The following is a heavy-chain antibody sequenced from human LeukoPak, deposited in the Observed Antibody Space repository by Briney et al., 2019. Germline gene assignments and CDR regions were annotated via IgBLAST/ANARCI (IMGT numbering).Heavy chain of an antibody. D-gene: IGHD2-15*01. Sequence: GGSLRLSCAASGFIFSTYGMYWVRQAPGKGLEWVAVISYDGSNKYYADSVKGRFTISRDNSKNTLYLQMNSLRAEDTAVYYCAKGGLIVYWGQGTLVTVSS. CDR3: AKGGLIVY. J-gene: IGHJ4*02. CDR1: GFIFSTYG. V-gene: IGHV3-30*18. CDR2: ISYDGSNK.